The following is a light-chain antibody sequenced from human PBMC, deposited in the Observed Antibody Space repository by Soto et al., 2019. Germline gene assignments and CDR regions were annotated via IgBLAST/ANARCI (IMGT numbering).Light chain of an antibody. Sequence: SYELTQPPSVSVSPGQTASITCSGDKVGLKFACWYQQKPGKSPILVIGQDNERPSGIPERFSGSNSGTTSTLTISGTQAMDEANYYCQAWDSGTVVFGGGTKVTVL. V-gene: IGLV3-1*01. CDR2: QDN. CDR1: KVGLKF. CDR3: QAWDSGTVV. J-gene: IGLJ2*01.